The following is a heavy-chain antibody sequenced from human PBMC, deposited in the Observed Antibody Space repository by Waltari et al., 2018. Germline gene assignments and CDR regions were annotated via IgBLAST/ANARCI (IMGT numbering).Heavy chain of an antibody. Sequence: QVQLVESGGGVVQPGRSLRLSCAASGFTFSSYGMHWVRQAPGKGLEWVAVIWYDGSNKYYADSVKGRFTISRDNSKNTLYLQMNSLRAEDTAVYYCAKDALTVGATTMSPYNWFDPWGQGTLVTVSS. CDR1: GFTFSSYG. D-gene: IGHD1-26*01. J-gene: IGHJ5*02. V-gene: IGHV3-33*06. CDR3: AKDALTVGATTMSPYNWFDP. CDR2: IWYDGSNK.